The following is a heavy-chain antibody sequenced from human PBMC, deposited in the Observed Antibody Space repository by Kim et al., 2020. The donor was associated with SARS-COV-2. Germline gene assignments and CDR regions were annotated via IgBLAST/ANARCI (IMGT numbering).Heavy chain of an antibody. CDR3: TRGGAEYGLDVWGQGTTVCPSAANGRFPNSRDSARSSLYLQVDSLRAEETALYYCTRGGAEYGLDV. J-gene: IGHJ6*02. Sequence: GGSLRLSCAASGFTFDDYGMNWVRQGPGKGLEWVSGIDWSGAVTGYADSVKGRFTISRDSAKSSLYLQMDSLRAEDTALYYCTRGGAEYGLDVWGQGTTVCPSAANGRFPNSRDSARSSLYLQVDSLRAEETALYYCTRGGAEYGLDVWGQGTTVTVSS. D-gene: IGHD3-16*01. CDR2: IDWSGAVT. CDR1: GFTFDDYG. V-gene: IGHV3-20*04.